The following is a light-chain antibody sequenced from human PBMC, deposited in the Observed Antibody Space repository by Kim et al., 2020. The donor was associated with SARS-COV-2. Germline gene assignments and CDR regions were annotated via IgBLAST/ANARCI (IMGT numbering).Light chain of an antibody. Sequence: QSALTQPPSASGSPGQSVTISCTGTSSDIGGYNYVSWYQQLPGKAPKLMIYEVTKRPSGVPDRFSGSKSGNTASLTVSGLQAEDEADYYCSSYAGSNNLVFGGGTQLTVL. CDR2: EVT. V-gene: IGLV2-8*01. J-gene: IGLJ2*01. CDR3: SSYAGSNNLV. CDR1: SSDIGGYNY.